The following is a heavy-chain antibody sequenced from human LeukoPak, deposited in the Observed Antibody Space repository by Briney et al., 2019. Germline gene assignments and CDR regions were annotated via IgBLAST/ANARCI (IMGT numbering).Heavy chain of an antibody. CDR3: ARGGSIAARTFDF. CDR1: GFTFSSYS. CDR2: IYSGGSI. Sequence: PGGSLRLSCAASGFTFSSYSMTWVRQAPGKGLEWVSVIYSGGSIYYADSVKGRFTISRDNSKNTLYLQMNSLRADDTAVYYCARGGSIAARTFDFWGQGTLVTVSS. V-gene: IGHV3-53*01. J-gene: IGHJ4*02. D-gene: IGHD6-6*01.